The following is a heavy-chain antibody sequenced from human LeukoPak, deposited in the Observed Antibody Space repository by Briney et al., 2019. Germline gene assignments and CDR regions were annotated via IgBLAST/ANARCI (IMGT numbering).Heavy chain of an antibody. CDR2: IFYTRKT. CDR1: GGSVSTSDYY. Sequence: PSETLFLTCTVSGGSVSTSDYYWGWIRQPPGKGPEWIGDIFYTRKTNYNPSLKRRVTISLDTSRNQFSLKLTSVTAADTAVYYCARVFDSWGQGTLVTVSS. V-gene: IGHV4-39*07. J-gene: IGHJ4*02. CDR3: ARVFDS.